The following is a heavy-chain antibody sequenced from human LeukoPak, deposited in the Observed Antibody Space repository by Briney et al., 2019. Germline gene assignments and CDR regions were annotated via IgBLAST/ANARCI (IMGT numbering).Heavy chain of an antibody. CDR2: ISSSGSII. D-gene: IGHD1-26*01. J-gene: IGHJ4*02. Sequence: GGSLRLSCAASGFTFSSCEMNWVRQAPGKGLEWVSYISSSGSIIYYADSVKGRFTISRDNAKNSLYLQMNSLRAEDTAVYYRAGWIMGAYWGQGTLVTVSS. CDR3: AGWIMGAY. CDR1: GFTFSSCE. V-gene: IGHV3-48*03.